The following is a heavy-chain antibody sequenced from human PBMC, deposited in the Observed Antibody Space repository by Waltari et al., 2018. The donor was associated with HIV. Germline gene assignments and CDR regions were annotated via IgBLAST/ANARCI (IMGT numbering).Heavy chain of an antibody. CDR3: AREEDVIAAGADYGMDV. CDR1: GGSISSYY. CDR2: IYTSGST. V-gene: IGHV4-4*07. J-gene: IGHJ6*02. Sequence: QVHLQESGPGLVKPSETLSLTCTVSGGSISSYYWSWIRQPAGKGLEWIGRIYTSGSTNYNPSLKSRVTMSVDTSKNQFSLKLSSVTAADTAVYYCAREEDVIAAGADYGMDVWGQGTTVTVSS. D-gene: IGHD6-13*01.